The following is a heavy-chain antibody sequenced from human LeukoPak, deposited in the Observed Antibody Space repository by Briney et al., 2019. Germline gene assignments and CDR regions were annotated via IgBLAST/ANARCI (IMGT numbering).Heavy chain of an antibody. Sequence: GGSLRLSCAASGFTFSTYAMSWVRQAPGKGLEWVSVISGSGGSTYYTDSVKGRFTISRDNSKNTLYLQMNSLRAEDTAVYYCAKGVGYYGSGSSPDYWGQGTLVTVSS. CDR2: ISGSGGST. J-gene: IGHJ4*02. CDR1: GFTFSTYA. V-gene: IGHV3-23*01. D-gene: IGHD3-10*01. CDR3: AKGVGYYGSGSSPDY.